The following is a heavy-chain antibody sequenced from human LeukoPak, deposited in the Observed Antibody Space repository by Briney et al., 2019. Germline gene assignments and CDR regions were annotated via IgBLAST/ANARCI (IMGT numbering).Heavy chain of an antibody. CDR1: GGTFSSYA. CDR2: IIPIFGTA. D-gene: IGHD3-22*01. V-gene: IGHV1-69*01. CDR3: ARALTYYYDSSGYYYEGGAPPDY. J-gene: IGHJ4*02. Sequence: GSSVKVSCKASGGTFSSYAISWVRQAPGQGLEWMGGIIPIFGTANYAQKFQGRVTITADESTSTAYMELSSLRSKDTAVYYCARALTYYYDSSGYYYEGGAPPDYWGQGTLVTVSS.